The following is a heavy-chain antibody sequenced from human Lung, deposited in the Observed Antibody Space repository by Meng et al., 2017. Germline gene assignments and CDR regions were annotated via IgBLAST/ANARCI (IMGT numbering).Heavy chain of an antibody. CDR1: GFTFTPHG. CDR3: ARWGHSSAWPSQWYEY. J-gene: IGHJ4*02. D-gene: IGHD6-19*01. Sequence: QVQLVQSGAEVKKPGASMKVSCKASGFTFTPHGFSWVRQAPGQELEWVGWISAYNGRTSYSQKLQGRVTMTTDTSTSTVYMEVRSLRSDDTAVYFCARWGHSSAWPSQWYEYWGQGTLVTVSS. CDR2: ISAYNGRT. V-gene: IGHV1-18*01.